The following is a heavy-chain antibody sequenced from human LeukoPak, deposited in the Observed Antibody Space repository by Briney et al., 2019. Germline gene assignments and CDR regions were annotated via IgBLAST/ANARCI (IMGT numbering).Heavy chain of an antibody. V-gene: IGHV5-51*01. CDR2: IYPGDSDT. CDR1: GYSFTNQW. CDR3: ARLRDTNYYYGMDV. Sequence: GESLKISCKGSGYSFTNQWIGWVRQTPGKGLEWMGIIYPGDSDTRYSPSFQGQVTISADKSISTTYLQWSSLKASDTAMYYCARLRDTNYYYGMDVWGQGTTVTASS. D-gene: IGHD3-3*01. J-gene: IGHJ6*02.